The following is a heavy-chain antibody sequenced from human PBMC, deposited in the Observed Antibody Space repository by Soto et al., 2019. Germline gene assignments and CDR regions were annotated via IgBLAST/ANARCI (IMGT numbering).Heavy chain of an antibody. V-gene: IGHV4-59*08. J-gene: IGHJ4*02. D-gene: IGHD6-19*01. CDR2: IYYSGST. CDR1: GGSISSYY. CDR3: ARSRGWYFDY. Sequence: SETLSLTCTVSGGSISSYYWSWIRQPPGKGLEWIGYIYYSGSTNYNPSLKNRVTISVDTSKNQFSLKLSSVTAADTAVYYCARSRGWYFDYWGQGTLVTVSS.